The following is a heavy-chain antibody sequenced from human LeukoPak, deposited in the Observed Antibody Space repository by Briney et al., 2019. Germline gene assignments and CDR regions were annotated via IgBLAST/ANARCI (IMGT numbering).Heavy chain of an antibody. D-gene: IGHD3-10*02. J-gene: IGHJ5*02. CDR2: IIPIFGTA. Sequence: SVKVSCKASGGTFSSYAISWVRQAPGQGLEWMGGIIPIFGTANYAQKFQGRVTITADESTSTAYMELSSLRSEDTAVYYCARDVYYVRMGGNWFDPWGQGTLVAVSS. V-gene: IGHV1-69*13. CDR1: GGTFSSYA. CDR3: ARDVYYVRMGGNWFDP.